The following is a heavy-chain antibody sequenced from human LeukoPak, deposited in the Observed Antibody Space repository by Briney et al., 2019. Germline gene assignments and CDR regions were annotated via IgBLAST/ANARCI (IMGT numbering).Heavy chain of an antibody. J-gene: IGHJ6*03. CDR1: GYTFTGYY. CDR2: INPNSGGT. V-gene: IGHV1-2*02. CDR3: AGPGRDYYYYYHMDV. Sequence: ASVKVSCKASGYTFTGYYMHWVRQAPGQGLEWIGWINPNSGGTNYAQKFQGRVTMTRDTSISTVYMELSSLRSDDTAVYYCAGPGRDYYYYYHMDVWGKGTTVTVSS.